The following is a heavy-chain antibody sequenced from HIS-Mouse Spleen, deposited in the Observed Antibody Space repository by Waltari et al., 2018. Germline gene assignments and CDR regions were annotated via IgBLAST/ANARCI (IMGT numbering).Heavy chain of an antibody. CDR2: IYYSGST. CDR3: AREIPYSSSWYDWYFDL. Sequence: QLQLQESGPGLVKPSETLSPTCTVSGGSISSSSYYWGWIRQPPGTGLEWIGSIYYSGSTYYNPSLKIRVTISVDTSKNQFSLKLSSVTAADTAVYYCAREIPYSSSWYDWYFDLWGRGTLVTVSS. J-gene: IGHJ2*01. CDR1: GGSISSSSYY. D-gene: IGHD6-13*01. V-gene: IGHV4-39*07.